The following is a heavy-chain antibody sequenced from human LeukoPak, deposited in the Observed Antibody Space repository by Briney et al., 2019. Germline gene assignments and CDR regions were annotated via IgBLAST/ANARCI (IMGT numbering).Heavy chain of an antibody. V-gene: IGHV3-7*01. Sequence: GGSLRLSCAASGFTFSSYWMSWVRQAPGKGLECVAPIRQDGSQKYYVDSVKGRFTISRDNAKNSLYLQMNSLRAEDTAVYYCARESGSVTSEVDFDYWGQGTLVTVSS. D-gene: IGHD4-17*01. CDR1: GFTFSSYW. CDR3: ARESGSVTSEVDFDY. CDR2: IRQDGSQK. J-gene: IGHJ4*02.